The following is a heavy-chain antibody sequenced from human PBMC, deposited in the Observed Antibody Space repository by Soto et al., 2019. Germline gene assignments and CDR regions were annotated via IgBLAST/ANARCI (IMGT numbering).Heavy chain of an antibody. CDR1: GFTFRSYG. CDR3: AKDEGSSRPFDH. CDR2: ISYDERNK. J-gene: IGHJ4*02. V-gene: IGHV3-30*18. Sequence: QVQLVESGGGVVQPGRSLRLSCAASGFTFRSYGMHWVRQAPGKGLEWVAAISYDERNKFYTDSVKGRFTISRDKSKNTLYLQMSSLKPEDTAVYYCAKDEGSSRPFDHWGQGTLVTVSS. D-gene: IGHD6-6*01.